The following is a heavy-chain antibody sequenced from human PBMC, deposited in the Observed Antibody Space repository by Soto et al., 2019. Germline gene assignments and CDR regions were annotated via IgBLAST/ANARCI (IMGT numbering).Heavy chain of an antibody. D-gene: IGHD3-3*01. CDR1: GGSINSGDFY. J-gene: IGHJ5*02. CDR2: VYYSGST. CDR3: ARAEQRYSDFWRGYDTGCCFYP. Sequence: PXETLTLTCTVAGGSINSGDFYWIWIRQPQGQGLVWIGYVYYSGSTYYNPSLKSRVTISVDTSKNQFSLKLSSVTAAATAVYYCARAEQRYSDFWRGYDTGCCFYPWGQGILVTFS. V-gene: IGHV4-30-4*01.